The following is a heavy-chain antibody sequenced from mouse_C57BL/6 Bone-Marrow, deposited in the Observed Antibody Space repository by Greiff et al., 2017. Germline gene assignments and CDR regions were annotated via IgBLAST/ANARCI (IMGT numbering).Heavy chain of an antibody. D-gene: IGHD2-12*01. Sequence: QVQLQQSGPELVKPGASVKISCKASGYAFSSSWMNWVKQRPGKGLEWIGRIYPGDGDTNYNGKFKGKATLTADKSSSTAYMQLSSLTSEDSAVYFCARLRRDYWGQGTTLTVSS. J-gene: IGHJ2*01. CDR3: ARLRRDY. CDR1: GYAFSSSW. V-gene: IGHV1-82*01. CDR2: IYPGDGDT.